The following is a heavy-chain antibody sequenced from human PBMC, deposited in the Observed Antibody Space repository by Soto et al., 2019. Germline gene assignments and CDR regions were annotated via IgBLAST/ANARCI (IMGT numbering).Heavy chain of an antibody. CDR1: GGTFSRYA. D-gene: IGHD5-12*01. V-gene: IGHV1-69*01. J-gene: IGHJ4*02. CDR2: IIPIFGTA. CDR3: GRGRSGQIVVFY. Sequence: PVDVSWEYSGGTFSRYAILLLRQEPGQGIEWMGGIIPIFGTANYAQKFQGRVTITADESTSTAYMELSSLRSEDTAVYYCGRGRSGQIVVFYWGQGNPVTVSS.